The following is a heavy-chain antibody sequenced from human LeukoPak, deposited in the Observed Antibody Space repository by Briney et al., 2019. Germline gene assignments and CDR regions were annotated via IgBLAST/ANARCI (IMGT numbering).Heavy chain of an antibody. V-gene: IGHV4-39*07. J-gene: IGHJ4*02. CDR1: GGSISSGGYY. Sequence: PSETLSFTCTVSGGSISSGGYYWSWIRQPPGKGLEWIGEINHSGSTNYNPSLKSRVTISVDTSKNQFSLKLSSVTAADTAVYYCARVGGYSYGYSPYYFDYWGQGTLVTVSS. D-gene: IGHD5-18*01. CDR3: ARVGGYSYGYSPYYFDY. CDR2: INHSGST.